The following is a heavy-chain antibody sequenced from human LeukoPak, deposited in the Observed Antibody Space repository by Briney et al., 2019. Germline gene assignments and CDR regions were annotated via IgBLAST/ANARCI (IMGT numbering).Heavy chain of an antibody. CDR2: IYYSGST. Sequence: SETLSLTCTVSGGSISSSSYYSGWIRQPPGKGLEWIGSIYYSGSTYYNPSLKSRVTISVDTSKNQFSLKLSSVTAADTAVYYCASQQWLVHGFDPWGQGTLVTVSS. V-gene: IGHV4-39*01. D-gene: IGHD6-19*01. CDR3: ASQQWLVHGFDP. CDR1: GGSISSSSYY. J-gene: IGHJ5*02.